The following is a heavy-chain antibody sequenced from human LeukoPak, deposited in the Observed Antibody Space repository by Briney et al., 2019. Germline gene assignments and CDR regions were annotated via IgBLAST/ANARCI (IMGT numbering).Heavy chain of an antibody. J-gene: IGHJ6*02. CDR2: ISYDGSNK. CDR1: GFTFSSYA. CDR3: AKDYCSSTSCSPGPYYYYGMDV. Sequence: GRSLRLSCAASGFTFSSYAMHWVRQAPGKGLEWVAVISYDGSNKYYADSVKGRFTISRDNSKNTLYLQMNSLRAEDTAVYYCAKDYCSSTSCSPGPYYYYGMDVWGQGTMVTVSS. V-gene: IGHV3-30-3*01. D-gene: IGHD2-2*01.